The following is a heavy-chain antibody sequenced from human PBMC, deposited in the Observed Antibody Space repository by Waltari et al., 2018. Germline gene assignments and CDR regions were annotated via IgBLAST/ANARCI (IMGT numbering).Heavy chain of an antibody. V-gene: IGHV1-24*01. CDR1: GNNLSELS. D-gene: IGHD1-1*01. J-gene: IGHJ3*02. CDR3: ATDTRVNGFDI. CDR2: FDPEDGET. Sequence: QVQQVQSGAEVKKPWALVKVTCKGSGNNLSELSRHGVRQAPGKGLEWMGGFDPEDGETIYAQKFQGRFTMTEDTSTDTAYMELSSLRSEDTAVYYCATDTRVNGFDIWGQGTMVTVSS.